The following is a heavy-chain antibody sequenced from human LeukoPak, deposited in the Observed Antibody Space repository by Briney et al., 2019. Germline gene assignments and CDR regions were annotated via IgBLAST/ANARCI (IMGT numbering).Heavy chain of an antibody. Sequence: SETLSLTCTVSGGFISSFYWSWIRQPPGKGLEWIGYIYYSGSTNYNPSLRSRVTISVDMSQNQFSLKLSSVTAADTAVYYCARINGAGYGSGTYPPTYWYFDLWGRGTLVTVSS. J-gene: IGHJ2*01. V-gene: IGHV4-59*08. CDR3: ARINGAGYGSGTYPPTYWYFDL. D-gene: IGHD3-10*01. CDR2: IYYSGST. CDR1: GGFISSFY.